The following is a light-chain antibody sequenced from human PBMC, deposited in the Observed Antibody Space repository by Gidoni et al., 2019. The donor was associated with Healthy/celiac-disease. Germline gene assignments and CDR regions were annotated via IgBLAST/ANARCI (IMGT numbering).Light chain of an antibody. J-gene: IGKJ1*01. CDR3: QQYGSPGT. CDR2: GAS. Sequence: EIVLTQSPGTLSLSPGERATLSCTASQSVSSSYLACYQQKPGQAPRLLIYGASSRATGIPDRFSGSGSGTDFTLTISRLEPEDFAVYYCQQYGSPGTFGQGTKVEIK. V-gene: IGKV3-20*01. CDR1: QSVSSSY.